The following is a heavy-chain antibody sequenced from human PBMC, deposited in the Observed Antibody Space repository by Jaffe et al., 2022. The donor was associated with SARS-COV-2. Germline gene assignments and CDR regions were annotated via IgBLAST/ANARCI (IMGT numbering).Heavy chain of an antibody. D-gene: IGHD1-26*01. CDR1: GFTFSGHW. CDR2: IQQDGSEK. J-gene: IGHJ3*01. Sequence: EVQLVESGGGLVQPGGSLRLTCVGSGFTFSGHWMSWVRQAPGKGLEWVANIQQDGSEKNYVASVKGRFTISRDNTKNSFYLQMNSLRAEDTGVYYCARDEASGNYDAFDLWGQGTMVTVSS. V-gene: IGHV3-7*03. CDR3: ARDEASGNYDAFDL.